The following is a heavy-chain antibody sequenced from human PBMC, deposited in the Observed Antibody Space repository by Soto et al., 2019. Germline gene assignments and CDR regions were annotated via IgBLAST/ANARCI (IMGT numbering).Heavy chain of an antibody. J-gene: IGHJ4*02. CDR3: ARGRYGDY. V-gene: IGHV1-18*01. CDR2: ISAHNGNT. D-gene: IGHD1-1*01. Sequence: QVHLVQSGAEVKRPGASVKVSSKGPGYAFATYGITWVRQAPGQGLEWMGWISAHNGNTNYAQKLQGRVTVTRDTSTSTAYMELRSLRSDDTAVYYCARGRYGDYWGQGALVTVSS. CDR1: GYAFATYG.